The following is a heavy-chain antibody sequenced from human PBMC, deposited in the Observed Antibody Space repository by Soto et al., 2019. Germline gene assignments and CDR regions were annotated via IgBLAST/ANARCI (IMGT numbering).Heavy chain of an antibody. J-gene: IGHJ4*02. D-gene: IGHD2-21*01. CDR2: IRDSDSGGST. CDR3: AKVRVGIDVDFDY. Sequence: EVQLLESGGGLVQPGGSLRLSCAASGFTFSNSAMTWVRQAPAKGLERVSTIRDSDSGGSTFYADSVKGRFTISRDDSKNTLYLQMSSLRAEDTAMYYCAKVRVGIDVDFDYWGQGALVTVSS. CDR1: GFTFSNSA. V-gene: IGHV3-23*01.